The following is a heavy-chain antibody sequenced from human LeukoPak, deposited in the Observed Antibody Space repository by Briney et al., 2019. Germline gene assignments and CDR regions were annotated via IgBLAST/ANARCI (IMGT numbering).Heavy chain of an antibody. J-gene: IGHJ4*02. CDR2: ISSSGGST. D-gene: IGHD2-15*01. CDR3: AKDLRLGGGSCFDY. V-gene: IGHV3-23*01. CDR1: GFTFSSHA. Sequence: PGGSLRLSCVGSGFTFSSHAMSWVRQAPGKGPQWVSAISSSGGSTYYADSVKGRFTISRDNSKNTLYVQMNSLKAEDTAVYYCAKDLRLGGGSCFDYWGQGILVTVSS.